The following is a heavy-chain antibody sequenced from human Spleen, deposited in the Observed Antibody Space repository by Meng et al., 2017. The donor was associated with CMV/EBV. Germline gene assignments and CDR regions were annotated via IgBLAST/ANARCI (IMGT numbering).Heavy chain of an antibody. CDR2: MNPNSGGSS. CDR1: GYNFTNFD. V-gene: IGHV1-8*01. D-gene: IGHD3-10*01. Sequence: QVQLVQSGAEVKKPGASVKVSCKASGYNFTNFDLTWVRQATGQGLQWMGWMNPNSGGSSDYAQKFQGRVTMTSDTSTSTVYMELRRLTSEDTAVYFCARSTSWFEKFEHWGQGTLVTVSS. J-gene: IGHJ4*02. CDR3: ARSTSWFEKFEH.